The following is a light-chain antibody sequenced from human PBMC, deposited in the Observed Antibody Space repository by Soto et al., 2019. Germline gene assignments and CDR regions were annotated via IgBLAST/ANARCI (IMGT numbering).Light chain of an antibody. Sequence: DIQMTQSPSSLSASVGDRVTITCRASQGVSIWLAWYQQKPEKAPKSLIYAASSLQSGVPSRFNGSGSGTDFTLIISSLQPEDFATYYCQQYNRYPITFGQGTRLEIK. CDR2: AAS. CDR3: QQYNRYPIT. J-gene: IGKJ5*01. CDR1: QGVSIW. V-gene: IGKV1D-16*01.